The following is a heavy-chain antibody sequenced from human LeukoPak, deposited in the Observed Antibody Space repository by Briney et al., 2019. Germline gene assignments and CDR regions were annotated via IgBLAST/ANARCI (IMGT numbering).Heavy chain of an antibody. CDR2: VNPKNGET. V-gene: IGHV1-69-2*01. J-gene: IGHJ4*02. CDR3: ATPSGSYFGYYYFHW. D-gene: IGHD3-22*01. CDR1: GYKFSDYY. Sequence: ATVKISCKASGYKFSDYYMHWEKQAPGKGPEWMGRVNPKNGETMYVGKLLGRISISADTSTNTVYMELSSLRSEDTAVYYCATPSGSYFGYYYFHWWGQGTLVTVSS.